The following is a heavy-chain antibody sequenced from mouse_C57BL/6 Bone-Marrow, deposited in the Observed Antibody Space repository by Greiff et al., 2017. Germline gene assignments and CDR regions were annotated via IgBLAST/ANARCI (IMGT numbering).Heavy chain of an antibody. CDR2: IYPETGGT. CDR3: TREGYYLFD. J-gene: IGHJ3*01. CDR1: GYTFTDYE. V-gene: IGHV1-15*01. Sequence: QVQLQQSGAELVRPGASVTLSCKASGYTFTDYEMHWVKQTPVHGLEWIGAIYPETGGTAYNQKFKGKAILTADKSSSTAYMELRSLTAEDSAVYYCTREGYYLFDWGQGTLVTVSA. D-gene: IGHD2-3*01.